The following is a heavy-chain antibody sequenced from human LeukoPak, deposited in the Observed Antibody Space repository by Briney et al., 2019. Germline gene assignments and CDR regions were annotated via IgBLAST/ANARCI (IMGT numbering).Heavy chain of an antibody. J-gene: IGHJ4*02. CDR1: GFTFSDYY. CDR2: ISSSSSYT. Sequence: GGSLRLSCAASGFTFSDYYMSWIRQAPGKGLEWVSYISSSSSYTNYADSVKGRFTISRDNAKNSLYLQMNSLRAEDTAVYYCARGSRVWFGELLFDYWGQGTLVTVSS. CDR3: ARGSRVWFGELLFDY. D-gene: IGHD3-10*01. V-gene: IGHV3-11*06.